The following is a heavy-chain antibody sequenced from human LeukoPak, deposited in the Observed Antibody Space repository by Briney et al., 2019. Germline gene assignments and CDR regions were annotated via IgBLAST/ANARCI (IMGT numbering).Heavy chain of an antibody. CDR1: GFTFSSYG. Sequence: PGGSLRLSCAASGFTFSSYGMSWVRQAPGKGLEWVSAISGSGGSTYYADSVKGRFTISRDNSKNTLYLQMNSLRAEDTAVYYCAKVRSSYYYGSGSFADVWGKGTTVTISS. D-gene: IGHD3-10*01. J-gene: IGHJ6*04. V-gene: IGHV3-23*01. CDR2: ISGSGGST. CDR3: AKVRSSYYYGSGSFADV.